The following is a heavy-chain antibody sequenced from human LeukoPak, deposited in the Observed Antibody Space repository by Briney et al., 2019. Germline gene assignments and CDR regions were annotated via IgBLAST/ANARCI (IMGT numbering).Heavy chain of an antibody. D-gene: IGHD3-3*01. CDR1: GFTFSSYA. Sequence: PGGSLRLSCAASGFTFSSYALHWVRQAPGKGLEYVSAISSNGGNTYYTNSVKGRFTISRDNSKNTLYLQMNSLRAEDTAVYYCAKQVSDYDFSPDWFDPWGQGTLVTVSS. CDR2: ISSNGGNT. V-gene: IGHV3-64*01. CDR3: AKQVSDYDFSPDWFDP. J-gene: IGHJ5*02.